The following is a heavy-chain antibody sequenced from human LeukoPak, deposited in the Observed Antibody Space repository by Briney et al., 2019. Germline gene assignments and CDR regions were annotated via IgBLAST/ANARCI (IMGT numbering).Heavy chain of an antibody. CDR1: GGPFSGYY. CDR3: ARGDLRYFDWFKTTNWFDP. D-gene: IGHD3-9*01. Sequence: SETLSLTCAVYGGPFSGYYWSWIRQPPGKGLEWIGEINHSGSTNYNPSLKSRVPISVDTSKNQFSLQLRSLTAADTAVYYCARGDLRYFDWFKTTNWFDPWGQGTLLTVSS. J-gene: IGHJ5*02. V-gene: IGHV4-34*01. CDR2: INHSGST.